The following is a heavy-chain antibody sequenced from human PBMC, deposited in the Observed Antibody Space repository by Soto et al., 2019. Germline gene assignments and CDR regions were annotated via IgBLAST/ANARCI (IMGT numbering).Heavy chain of an antibody. V-gene: IGHV3-7*03. J-gene: IGHJ4*02. D-gene: IGHD4-4*01. CDR1: GFTFTDFY. Sequence: EVQLVQSGGGLVQPGGSLGLSCVGSGFTFTDFYRNWVRQAPGKGLEWVANIRPDGSGTNNVEFVKGRFTTSRDNAKNSLFLQMNSLRADDTAVYYCAGWGGHDYNYWGQGILVTVSS. CDR3: AGWGGHDYNY. CDR2: IRPDGSGT.